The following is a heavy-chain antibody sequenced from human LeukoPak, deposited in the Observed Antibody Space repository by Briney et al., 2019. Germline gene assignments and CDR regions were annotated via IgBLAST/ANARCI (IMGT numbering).Heavy chain of an antibody. CDR2: ISYDGRNE. CDR3: ARDQTGTFDY. Sequence: PGGSLRLSCAASGFTFSSYPMHWVRQAPGKGLEWVAVISYDGRNEYYADSVKGRFTISRDNFKNTLYLQMNSLRAEDTAVYYCARDQTGTFDYCGQGTLVTVSS. CDR1: GFTFSSYP. V-gene: IGHV3-30*04. D-gene: IGHD1-7*01. J-gene: IGHJ4*02.